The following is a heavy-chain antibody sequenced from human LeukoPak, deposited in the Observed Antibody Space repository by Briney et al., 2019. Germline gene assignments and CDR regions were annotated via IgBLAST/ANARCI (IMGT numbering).Heavy chain of an antibody. CDR2: IKQDGSEK. D-gene: IGHD2-2*01. V-gene: IGHV3-7*01. J-gene: IGHJ6*03. Sequence: GGSLRLSCAASGFTFDDYAMHWVRQAPGKGLEWVANIKQDGSEKYYVDSVKGRFTISRDNAKNSLYLQMNSLRAEDTAVYYCARGPFVVVPAGVYYYYYMDVWGKGTTVTISS. CDR1: GFTFDDYA. CDR3: ARGPFVVVPAGVYYYYYMDV.